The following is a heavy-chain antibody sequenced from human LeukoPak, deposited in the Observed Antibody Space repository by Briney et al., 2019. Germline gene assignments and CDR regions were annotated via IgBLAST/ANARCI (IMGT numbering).Heavy chain of an antibody. CDR3: ARTTEGYAGGPGYSYYYYMGV. D-gene: IGHD5-12*01. CDR2: IHYSGST. CDR1: GGSFSGYY. Sequence: SETLSLTCAVYGGSFSGYYWSWIRQPPGRGLEWIGYIHYSGSTHYNPSLKSRVTISVDTSKNQVSLKLRSVTAADTAVYYCARTTEGYAGGPGYSYYYYMGVWGKGTTVTISS. J-gene: IGHJ6*03. V-gene: IGHV4-59*01.